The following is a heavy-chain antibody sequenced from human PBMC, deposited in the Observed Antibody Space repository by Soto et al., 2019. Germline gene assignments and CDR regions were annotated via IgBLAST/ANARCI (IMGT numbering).Heavy chain of an antibody. Sequence: GGSLRLSCAASGFTFSSYWMHWVRQAPGKGLVWVSRINSDGSSTSYADSVKGRFTISRDNAKNALYLQMNSLRAEDTAVYYCARVLCKEITFCFDPWGQGTLVTVSS. CDR2: INSDGSST. CDR1: GFTFSSYW. CDR3: ARVLCKEITFCFDP. D-gene: IGHD3-16*01. V-gene: IGHV3-74*01. J-gene: IGHJ5*02.